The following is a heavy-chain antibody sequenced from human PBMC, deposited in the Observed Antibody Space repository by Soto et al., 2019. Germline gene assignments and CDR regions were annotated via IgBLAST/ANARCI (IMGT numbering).Heavy chain of an antibody. CDR2: IIPILGIA. J-gene: IGHJ4*02. Sequence: WASVKVSCKASGGTFSSYTISWVRQAPGQGLEWMGRIIPILGIANYAQKYQGRVTITADKSTSTSYMELSSLRSEDTAVYYCASLCSGGSCPTYYFDYWGQGTLVTVSS. V-gene: IGHV1-69*02. D-gene: IGHD2-15*01. CDR3: ASLCSGGSCPTYYFDY. CDR1: GGTFSSYT.